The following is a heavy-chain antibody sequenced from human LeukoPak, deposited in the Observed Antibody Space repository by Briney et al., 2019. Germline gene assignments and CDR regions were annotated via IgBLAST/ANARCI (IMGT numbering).Heavy chain of an antibody. D-gene: IGHD1-26*01. Sequence: RGESLKISCKGSGYSFTTYWLGWVRQMPGKGLEYMGIINPGDSDTRYSPSFQGQVTISVDKSISTAYLQWSSLKASDTAMYYCASPRVGATAFDIWGQGTLVTVSS. V-gene: IGHV5-51*01. J-gene: IGHJ3*02. CDR2: INPGDSDT. CDR1: GYSFTTYW. CDR3: ASPRVGATAFDI.